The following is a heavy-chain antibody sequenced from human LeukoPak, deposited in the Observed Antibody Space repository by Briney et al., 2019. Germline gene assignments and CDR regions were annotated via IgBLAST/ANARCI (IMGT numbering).Heavy chain of an antibody. CDR3: ARCNWNDMYYYYGMDV. D-gene: IGHD1-1*01. J-gene: IGHJ6*02. CDR1: GDSINSLDL. V-gene: IGHV4-31*03. Sequence: SETLSLTCTVSGDSINSLDLWSWVRQPPGKGLEWIGYIYYSGSTYYNPSLKSRVTISVDTSKNQFSLKLSSVTAADTAVYYCARCNWNDMYYYYGMDVRGQGTTVTVSS. CDR2: IYYSGST.